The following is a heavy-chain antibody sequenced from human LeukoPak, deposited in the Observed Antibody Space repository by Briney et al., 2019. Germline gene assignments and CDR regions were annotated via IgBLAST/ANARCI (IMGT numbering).Heavy chain of an antibody. CDR1: GYTFTGYY. V-gene: IGHV1-2*02. CDR2: INPNSGGT. CDR3: ARGVNGWSEYYYYYYMDV. Sequence: GASVKVSCKASGYTFTGYYMHWVRQAPGQGLEWMGWINPNSGGTNYAQKFQGRVTMTRDTSISTAYMELSRLRSDDTAVYYCARGVNGWSEYYYYYYMDVWGKGTTVTISS. D-gene: IGHD6-19*01. J-gene: IGHJ6*03.